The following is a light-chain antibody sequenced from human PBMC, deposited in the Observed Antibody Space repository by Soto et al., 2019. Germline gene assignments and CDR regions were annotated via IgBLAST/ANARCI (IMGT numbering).Light chain of an antibody. CDR2: RNN. CDR1: SSNIGSNY. J-gene: IGLJ2*01. V-gene: IGLV1-47*01. Sequence: QSVLTQPPSASGTPGQRVTISCSGSSSNIGSNYAYWYQQLPGTVPQLLIYRNNERPSGVPDRFSGSKSGTSASLAISGLRSEDEADYYCAAWDDSLSGVVFGGGTKLTVL. CDR3: AAWDDSLSGVV.